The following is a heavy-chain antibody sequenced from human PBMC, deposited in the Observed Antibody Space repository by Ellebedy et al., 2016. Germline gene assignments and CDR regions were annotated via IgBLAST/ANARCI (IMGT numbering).Heavy chain of an antibody. Sequence: GGSLRLSCAASGFSFTNYGAHWIRQVPGKGLEWVANIKPDGGQTYYVDSVKGRFTISRDNAKNALYLQLSSLRAEDTAVYYCARDRSSSWYPFLDKWGQGTPVIVSS. CDR2: IKPDGGQT. J-gene: IGHJ4*02. CDR1: GFSFTNYG. V-gene: IGHV3-7*01. D-gene: IGHD6-13*01. CDR3: ARDRSSSWYPFLDK.